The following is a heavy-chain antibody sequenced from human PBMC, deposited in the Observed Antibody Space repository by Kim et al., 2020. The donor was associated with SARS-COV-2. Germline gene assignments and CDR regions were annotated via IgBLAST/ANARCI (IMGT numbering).Heavy chain of an antibody. CDR1: GGTFSSYA. J-gene: IGHJ4*02. CDR3: AIDYYSSGPGY. Sequence: SVKVSCKASGGTFSSYAISWVRQAPGQGLEWMGRIIPILGIANYAQKFQGRVTITADKSTSTAYMELSSLRSEDTAVYYCAIDYYSSGPGYWGQGTLVTVSS. V-gene: IGHV1-69*04. CDR2: IIPILGIA. D-gene: IGHD6-19*01.